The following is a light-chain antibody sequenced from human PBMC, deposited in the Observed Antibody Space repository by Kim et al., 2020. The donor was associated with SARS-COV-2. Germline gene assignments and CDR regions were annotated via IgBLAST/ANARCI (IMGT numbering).Light chain of an antibody. CDR1: TGAVTSGHY. CDR2: DTR. J-gene: IGLJ3*02. V-gene: IGLV7-46*01. CDR3: LLSYSDVAV. Sequence: QAVVTQESSLTVSPGGTVTLTCASSTGAVTSGHYPYWFQQKPGQAPRTLIYDTRNKHSWTPARFSGSLLGGKAALTLSGAQPEGEAEYYCLLSYSDVAVFGGGTQLTVL.